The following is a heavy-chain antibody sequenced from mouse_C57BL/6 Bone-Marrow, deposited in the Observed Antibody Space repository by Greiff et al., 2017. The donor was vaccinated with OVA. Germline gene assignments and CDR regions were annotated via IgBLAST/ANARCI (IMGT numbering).Heavy chain of an antibody. CDR3: ARHRYYGSSLAWFAY. CDR2: ISSGGSYT. CDR1: GFTFSSYG. V-gene: IGHV5-6*01. Sequence: EVKLVESGGDLVKPGGSLKLSYAASGFTFSSYGMSWVRQTPDKRLEWVATISSGGSYTYYPDSVKGRFTISRDNAKNTLYLQMSSLKSEDTAMYYCARHRYYGSSLAWFAYWGQGTLVTVSA. J-gene: IGHJ3*01. D-gene: IGHD1-1*01.